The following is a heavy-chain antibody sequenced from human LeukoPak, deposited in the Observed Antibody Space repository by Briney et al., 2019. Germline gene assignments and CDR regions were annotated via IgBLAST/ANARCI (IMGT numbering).Heavy chain of an antibody. Sequence: ASVKVSCKASGYTFTSYAMHWVRQAPGQRLEWMGWINAGNGNTKYSQKFQGRVTITRDTSASTAYMELSRLRSDDTAVYYCARDIAAAGTDYWGQGTLVTVSS. V-gene: IGHV1-3*01. J-gene: IGHJ4*02. CDR2: INAGNGNT. CDR1: GYTFTSYA. D-gene: IGHD6-13*01. CDR3: ARDIAAAGTDY.